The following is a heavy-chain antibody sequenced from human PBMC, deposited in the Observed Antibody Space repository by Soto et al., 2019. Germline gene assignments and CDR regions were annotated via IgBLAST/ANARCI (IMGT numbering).Heavy chain of an antibody. J-gene: IGHJ6*02. Sequence: LRLSCAASGFTFNTYAMTWVRQAPGKGLEWVSLISESGDGTYYADSVKGRFTISRDNSQRTLNLQMNSLRAEDTAVYYCAKNGDFWSWGMDVWGQGTTVTVSS. V-gene: IGHV3-23*01. CDR1: GFTFNTYA. D-gene: IGHD3-3*01. CDR3: AKNGDFWSWGMDV. CDR2: ISESGDGT.